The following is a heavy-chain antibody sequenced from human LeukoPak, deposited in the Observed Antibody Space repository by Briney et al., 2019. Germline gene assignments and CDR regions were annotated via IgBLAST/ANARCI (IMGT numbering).Heavy chain of an antibody. V-gene: IGHV4-59*01. CDR1: GGSISSYY. CDR2: IYYSGST. Sequence: SETLSLTCTVSGGSISSYYWSWIRQPPGKGLEWIGYIYYSGSTNYNPSLKSRVTISVDTSKYQFSLKLSSVTAAHTAVYYCARIGYCTNGVCSDYFDYWGQGTLVTVSS. J-gene: IGHJ4*02. CDR3: ARIGYCTNGVCSDYFDY. D-gene: IGHD2-8*01.